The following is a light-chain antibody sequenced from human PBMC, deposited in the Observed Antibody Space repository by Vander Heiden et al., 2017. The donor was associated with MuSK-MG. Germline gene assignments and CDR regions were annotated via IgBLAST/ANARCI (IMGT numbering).Light chain of an antibody. J-gene: IGKJ1*01. CDR3: SGSKRLGRT. CDR2: ELS. Sequence: DIEMTQTPLSLSVTPGQPASVSCKSSQSLLHSDGKTYLYWFLQKPCQPPQLLIYELSNRCSGVPDTFRGSGSGTDFTLTIRRVEAEDVGVYYCSGSKRLGRTFGQGTKVEIK. CDR1: QSLLHSDGKTY. V-gene: IGKV2D-29*01.